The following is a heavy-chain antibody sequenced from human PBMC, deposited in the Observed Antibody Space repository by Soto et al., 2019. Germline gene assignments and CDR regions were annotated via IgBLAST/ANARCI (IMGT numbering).Heavy chain of an antibody. CDR2: ISGNGADT. J-gene: IGHJ6*02. V-gene: IGHV3-23*01. CDR1: GFTFSSYA. Sequence: GGSLRLSCAASGFTFSSYAMSWVRQAPGKGLEWVSAISGNGADTSYADSVRGRFTISRDNSKDTLFLQMNSLRADDTAVYYCARGKTPSYYGSGRNYYGMDVWGQGTTVTVSS. D-gene: IGHD3-10*01. CDR3: ARGKTPSYYGSGRNYYGMDV.